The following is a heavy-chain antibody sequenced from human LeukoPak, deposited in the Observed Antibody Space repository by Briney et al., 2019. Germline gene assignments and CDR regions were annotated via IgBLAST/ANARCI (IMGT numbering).Heavy chain of an antibody. V-gene: IGHV3-66*01. CDR1: GFTVSSNY. J-gene: IGHJ6*02. CDR2: IYSGGST. Sequence: GGSLRLSCAASGFTVSSNYMSWVRQAPGKGLEWVSVIYSGGSTYYADSVKGRFTISRDNSKNTLYLQMNSLRAEDTAVYYCAREVRGSGGSRHYGMDVWGQGTTVTVPS. D-gene: IGHD2-15*01. CDR3: AREVRGSGGSRHYGMDV.